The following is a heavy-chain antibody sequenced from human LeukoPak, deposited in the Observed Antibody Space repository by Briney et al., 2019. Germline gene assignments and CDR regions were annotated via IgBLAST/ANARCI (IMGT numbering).Heavy chain of an antibody. CDR1: GYSFTNYW. CDR2: IYPGDSDT. J-gene: IGHJ5*02. D-gene: IGHD5-18*01. Sequence: GESLKISCKGSGYSFTNYWIGWVRQMPGKSPEWMGIIYPGDSDTRYSPSFQGQVTISADKSISIAYLQWSSLKASDTAMYYCARHLRLWQNWFDPWGQGTLVTASS. V-gene: IGHV5-51*01. CDR3: ARHLRLWQNWFDP.